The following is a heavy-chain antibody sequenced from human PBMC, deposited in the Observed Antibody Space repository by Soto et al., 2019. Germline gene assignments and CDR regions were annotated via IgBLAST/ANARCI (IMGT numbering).Heavy chain of an antibody. V-gene: IGHV1-3*01. Sequence: QVQLVQSGAEVKKPGASVKVSCKASGYTFTSYAMHWVRQAPGQRLEWMGWINAGNGNTKYSQKFQGRVTITRDTSATTAYMELSSLRSEDTAVYYWPRGDSISSDSLDYGGQGTLVTVSS. CDR2: INAGNGNT. D-gene: IGHD6-13*01. J-gene: IGHJ4*02. CDR1: GYTFTSYA. CDR3: PRGDSISSDSLDY.